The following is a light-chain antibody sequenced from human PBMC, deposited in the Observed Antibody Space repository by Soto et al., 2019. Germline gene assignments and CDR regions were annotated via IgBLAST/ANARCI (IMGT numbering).Light chain of an antibody. J-gene: IGKJ2*01. CDR3: QQYNNWPHT. CDR1: QSVSSK. V-gene: IGKV3-15*01. Sequence: DIVMTQSPATLSVSPGERATLSCRASQSVSSKLAWFQQKPGQAPSLLICGVSTRATGVPVRFSGSGSGTEFTLTVNSLQSEDFAVYYCQQYNNWPHTFGQGTKVDIK. CDR2: GVS.